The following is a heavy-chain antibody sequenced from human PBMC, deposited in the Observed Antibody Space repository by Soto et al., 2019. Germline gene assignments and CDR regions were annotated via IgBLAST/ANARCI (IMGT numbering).Heavy chain of an antibody. Sequence: GSLGVTCTASRFTHSTYWMSWVRHAPGKGLEWVANIQQDGSGKYYVGSVKGRFTISRENAKKSLYLQMNSLRAEDTAVYYCPRDPGSSGWGVYYYYGMDVWGKGTTVTVSS. D-gene: IGHD6-19*01. CDR2: IQQDGSGK. J-gene: IGHJ6*04. V-gene: IGHV3-7*03. CDR1: RFTHSTYW. CDR3: PRDPGSSGWGVYYYYGMDV.